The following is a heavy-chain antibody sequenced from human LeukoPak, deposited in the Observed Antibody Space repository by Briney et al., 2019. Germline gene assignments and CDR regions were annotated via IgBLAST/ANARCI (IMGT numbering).Heavy chain of an antibody. J-gene: IGHJ4*02. V-gene: IGHV1-18*01. CDR3: AREVLGLPFVY. D-gene: IGHD3-16*01. CDR1: GYTFTSYG. Sequence: GASVKVSCKASGYTFTSYGISWVRQPPAQGLEWMGWISAYNGNTKYAPNLQGRVTMTTATSTTTAYMELRSLRSDDTAVYYWAREVLGLPFVYWGQGTLVTVSS. CDR2: ISAYNGNT.